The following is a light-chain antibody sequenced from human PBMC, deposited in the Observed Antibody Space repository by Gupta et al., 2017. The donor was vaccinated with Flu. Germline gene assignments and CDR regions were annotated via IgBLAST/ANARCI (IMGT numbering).Light chain of an antibody. Sequence: TITDVGTYNLVSWYQQHPGEAPKLIIYEVAKRPSGVSNRFSGSKSGNTASLTISGLQADDEAHYFCSSYTTSRALLFGGGTELTVL. CDR3: SSYTTSRALL. CDR2: EVA. J-gene: IGLJ2*01. V-gene: IGLV2-23*02. CDR1: ITDVGTYNL.